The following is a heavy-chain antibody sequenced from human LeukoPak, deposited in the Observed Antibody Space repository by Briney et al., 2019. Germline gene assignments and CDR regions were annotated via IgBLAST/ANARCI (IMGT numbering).Heavy chain of an antibody. Sequence: GGSLRLSCAASGFTFSSYAMSWVRQAPGKGLEWVSAISGGGGSTYYADSVKGRFTISRDNSKNTLYLQMNSLRAEDTAVYYCAKDKYYDSSGYYSWFDYWGQGTLVTVSS. CDR2: ISGGGGST. V-gene: IGHV3-23*01. D-gene: IGHD3-22*01. CDR3: AKDKYYDSSGYYSWFDY. CDR1: GFTFSSYA. J-gene: IGHJ4*02.